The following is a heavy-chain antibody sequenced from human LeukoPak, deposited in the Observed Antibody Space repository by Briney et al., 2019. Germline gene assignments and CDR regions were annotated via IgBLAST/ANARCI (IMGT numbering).Heavy chain of an antibody. CDR3: ASFIYYDISVYSPSFDS. CDR2: IWYDGSNK. CDR1: GFTFSSYG. J-gene: IGHJ4*02. Sequence: PGGSLRLSCAASGFTFSSYGMHWVRQAPGKGLEWVAVIWYDGSNKYYADSVKGRFTISRDNSKNTLYLQMNSLRAEDTAVYYCASFIYYDISVYSPSFDSWGQGPLVTVSS. D-gene: IGHD3-22*01. V-gene: IGHV3-33*01.